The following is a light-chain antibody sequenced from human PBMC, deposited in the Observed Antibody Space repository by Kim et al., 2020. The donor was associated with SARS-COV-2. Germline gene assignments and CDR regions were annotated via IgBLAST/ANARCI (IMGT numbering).Light chain of an antibody. J-gene: IGLJ1*01. CDR2: EVS. CDR1: SSDVSGYNY. Sequence: PGQSVTISCTETSSDVSGYNYVSWYQQHPGTAPKLMIYEVSKRPSGVPDRFAGSKSGNTASLTVSGLQAEDEADNYGSSYAGSKRVFGTGTKVTVL. V-gene: IGLV2-8*01. CDR3: SSYAGSKRV.